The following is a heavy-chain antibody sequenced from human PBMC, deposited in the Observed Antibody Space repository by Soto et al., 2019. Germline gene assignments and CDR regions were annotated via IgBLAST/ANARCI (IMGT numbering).Heavy chain of an antibody. J-gene: IGHJ4*02. CDR2: ISYDGSNK. V-gene: IGHV3-30-3*01. CDR1: GFTFSSYA. Sequence: GGSLRLSCAASGFTFSSYAMHWVRQAPGKGLEWVAVISYDGSNKYYADSVKGRFTISRDNSKNTLYLQMNSLRAEDTAVYYCARARDYDILTGYFPYWGQGTLVTVSS. D-gene: IGHD3-9*01. CDR3: ARARDYDILTGYFPY.